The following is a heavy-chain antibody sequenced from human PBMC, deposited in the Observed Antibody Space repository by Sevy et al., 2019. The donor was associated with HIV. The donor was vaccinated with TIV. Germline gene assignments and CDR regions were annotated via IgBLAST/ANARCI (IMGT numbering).Heavy chain of an antibody. CDR3: ARLRNSYCSSTSCTHALYYYGMDV. J-gene: IGHJ6*02. CDR2: IIPIFGTA. V-gene: IGHV1-69*13. CDR1: GGTFSSYA. Sequence: ASLKVSCKASGGTFSSYAISWVRQAPGQGLEWMGGIIPIFGTANYAQKFQGRVTITADESTSTAYMELSSLRSEDTAVYYCARLRNSYCSSTSCTHALYYYGMDVWGQGTTVTVSS. D-gene: IGHD2-2*01.